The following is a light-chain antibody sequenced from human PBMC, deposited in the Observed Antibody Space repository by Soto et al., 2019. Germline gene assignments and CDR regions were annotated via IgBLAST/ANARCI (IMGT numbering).Light chain of an antibody. CDR1: QSVSSY. V-gene: IGKV3-11*01. J-gene: IGKJ5*01. CDR2: DAS. CDR3: QQRSNWPIT. Sequence: EIVLTQSPATLSLSPGERATLSCRASQSVSSYFAWYQQKPGRAPRLLIYDASSRATGIPARFIGSGSGTDFTLTISSLGPEDFAVYYCQQRSNWPITLGQGTRLEI.